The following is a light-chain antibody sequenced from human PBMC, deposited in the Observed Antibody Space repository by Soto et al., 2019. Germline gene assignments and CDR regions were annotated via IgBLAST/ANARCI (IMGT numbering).Light chain of an antibody. CDR1: QSVLYNSNNKNY. J-gene: IGKJ1*01. CDR2: WAA. Sequence: DIVMTQSPDSLALSLGERATINCKSSQSVLYNSNNKNYLAWYQQKPGQPPKLLIYWAATRETGVPDRFSGSGSGTAFTLTICSLQAEDVAVYYCQQYYSTPWTFGQGTKVEIK. CDR3: QQYYSTPWT. V-gene: IGKV4-1*01.